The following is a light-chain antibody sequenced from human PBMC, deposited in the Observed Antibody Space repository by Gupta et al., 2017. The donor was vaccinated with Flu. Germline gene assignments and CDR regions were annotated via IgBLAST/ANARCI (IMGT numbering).Light chain of an antibody. CDR1: TGAVTSGHY. V-gene: IGLV7-43*01. Sequence: GTVTLTCASSTGAVTSGHYPSWFQQKPGQAPRKLIHGTSNTHAWTPARFSGSLLGDKAALTLSGVQPEDEDDYYCLLYYGGRGVFGGGTKLTVL. CDR2: GTS. CDR3: LLYYGGRGV. J-gene: IGLJ3*02.